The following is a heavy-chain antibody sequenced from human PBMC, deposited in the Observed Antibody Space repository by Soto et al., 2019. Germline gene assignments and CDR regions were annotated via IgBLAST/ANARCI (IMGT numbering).Heavy chain of an antibody. J-gene: IGHJ4*02. CDR3: AHSRAPRIFDY. D-gene: IGHD3-10*01. CDR1: GFSLTTSGVG. CDR2: IYWDDDK. Sequence: IFSTESGPTLVKPTQTLTLTCTFSGFSLTTSGVGVGWIRQPPGKALEWLALIYWDDDKRYSPSLQSRVTISKDTSKNQVVLTMTNVDPVDTATYYCAHSRAPRIFDYWGQGTLVTVSS. V-gene: IGHV2-5*02.